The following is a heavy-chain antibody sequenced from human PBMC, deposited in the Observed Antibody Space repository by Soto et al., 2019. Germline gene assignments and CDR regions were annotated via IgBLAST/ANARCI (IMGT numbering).Heavy chain of an antibody. J-gene: IGHJ4*02. V-gene: IGHV1-69*02. CDR3: ASSHYYGSGTYYFDY. D-gene: IGHD3-10*01. CDR2: IIPILGIA. Sequence: QVQLVQSGAEVKKPGSSVKVSCKASGGTFSSYTISWVRQAPGQGLEWMGRIIPILGIANYAQKFQGRVTITADKSTSTAYMELSRLRSEDTAVYYCASSHYYGSGTYYFDYWGQGTLVTVSS. CDR1: GGTFSSYT.